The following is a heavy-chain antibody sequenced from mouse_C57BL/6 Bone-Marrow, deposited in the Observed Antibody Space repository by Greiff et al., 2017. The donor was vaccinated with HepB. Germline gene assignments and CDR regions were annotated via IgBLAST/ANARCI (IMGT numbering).Heavy chain of an antibody. V-gene: IGHV1-9*01. Sequence: SGAELMKPGASVKLSCKATGYTFTGYWIEWVKQRPGHGLEWIGEILPGSGSTNYNEKFKGKATFTADTSSNTAYMQLSSLTTEDSAIYYCAREGPYYGSSYRGYFDVWGTGTTVTVSS. CDR3: AREGPYYGSSYRGYFDV. CDR2: ILPGSGST. D-gene: IGHD1-1*01. J-gene: IGHJ1*03. CDR1: GYTFTGYW.